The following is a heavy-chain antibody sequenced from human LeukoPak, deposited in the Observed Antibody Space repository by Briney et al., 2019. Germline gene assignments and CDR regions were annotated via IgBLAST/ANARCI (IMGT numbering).Heavy chain of an antibody. CDR3: AKALAFGLQLWFDY. J-gene: IGHJ4*02. Sequence: GGSLRLSCAASGFTFGGFAMSWVRQAPGKGLEWVSTISGRGSTTYYADSVKGRFTISRDNPKNTLYLQMNSLRAEDTAVYYCAKALAFGLQLWFDYWGQGTLVTVSS. V-gene: IGHV3-23*01. CDR2: ISGRGSTT. D-gene: IGHD5-18*01. CDR1: GFTFGGFA.